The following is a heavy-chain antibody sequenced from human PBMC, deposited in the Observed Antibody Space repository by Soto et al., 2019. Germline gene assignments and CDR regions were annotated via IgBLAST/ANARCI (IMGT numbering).Heavy chain of an antibody. J-gene: IGHJ6*02. CDR2: IGTAGDT. D-gene: IGHD1-7*01. CDR3: ARVVITGTTGDYYGMDV. V-gene: IGHV3-13*01. Sequence: EVQLVESGGGLVQPGGSMRLSCAASGFTFSSYDMHWVRQATGKGLEWVSAIGTAGDTYYPGSVKGRFTISRENAQNSLYLQMNSLRAWDTAVYYCARVVITGTTGDYYGMDVWGQGTTVTVSS. CDR1: GFTFSSYD.